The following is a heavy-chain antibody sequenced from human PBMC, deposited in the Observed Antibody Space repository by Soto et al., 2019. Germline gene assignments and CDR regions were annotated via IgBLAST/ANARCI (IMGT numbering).Heavy chain of an antibody. D-gene: IGHD2-2*01. Sequence: EVQLLESGGGLVQPGGSLRLSCAASGFTFSSYAMSWVRQAPGKGLEWVSAISGSGGSTYYADSVKGRFTISRDNSKNTLYLQMNSLRAEDTAVYYCASNPNIVVVPAAKGYYYYYMDVWGKGTTVTVSS. J-gene: IGHJ6*03. CDR1: GFTFSSYA. V-gene: IGHV3-23*01. CDR3: ASNPNIVVVPAAKGYYYYYMDV. CDR2: ISGSGGST.